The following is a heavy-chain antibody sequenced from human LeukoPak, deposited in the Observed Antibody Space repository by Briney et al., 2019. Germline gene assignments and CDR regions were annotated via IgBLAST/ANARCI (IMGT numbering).Heavy chain of an antibody. CDR1: GFTFNNYW. D-gene: IGHD6-19*01. CDR3: VGSSGWPAC. Sequence: GGSLRLSCAASGFTFNNYWMHWFRQAPGKGLVWVSRIDNDGTGTRYADSVKGRFTISRDNAKNTLYLQMNSLRAEDTAVYYCVGSSGWPACWGQGTLVTVSS. CDR2: IDNDGTGT. J-gene: IGHJ4*02. V-gene: IGHV3-74*01.